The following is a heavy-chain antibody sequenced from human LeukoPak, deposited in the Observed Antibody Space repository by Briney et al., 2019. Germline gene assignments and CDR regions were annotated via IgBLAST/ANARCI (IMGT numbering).Heavy chain of an antibody. J-gene: IGHJ6*03. CDR1: GFTFSSYA. CDR3: ARDGGWGTDYYMDV. Sequence: GGSLRLSCAASGFTFSSYAMHWVRQAPGKGLEWVAVISYDGSNKYYADSVKGRFTISRVNSKNTLYLQMNSLRAEDTAVYYCARDGGWGTDYYMDVWGKGTTVTVSS. CDR2: ISYDGSNK. D-gene: IGHD6-19*01. V-gene: IGHV3-30*04.